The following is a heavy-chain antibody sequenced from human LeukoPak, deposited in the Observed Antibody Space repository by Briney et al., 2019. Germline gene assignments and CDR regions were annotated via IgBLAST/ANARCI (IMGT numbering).Heavy chain of an antibody. CDR1: GFTFSSYA. V-gene: IGHV3-23*01. CDR3: TREVPVGGYYFVS. CDR2: ISGSGGST. D-gene: IGHD4-23*01. Sequence: GGSLRLSCAASGFTFSSYAMSWVRQAPGKGLEWVSAISGSGGSTYYADSVKGRFTISRDNAKNSLYLQMNSLRAEDTAVYYCTREVPVGGYYFVSWGQRTLVTVSS. J-gene: IGHJ4*02.